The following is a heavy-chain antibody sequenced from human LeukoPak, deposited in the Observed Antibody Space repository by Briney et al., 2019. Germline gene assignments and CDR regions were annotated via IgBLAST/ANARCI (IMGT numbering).Heavy chain of an antibody. V-gene: IGHV3-9*01. J-gene: IGHJ4*02. D-gene: IGHD6-13*01. CDR3: AKRSAAGTVGYFDY. Sequence: GGSLRLSCAASGFTFDDYAMHWFRQAPGKGLEWVSGISWNSGTIYYADSVKGRFTISRDDAKTSLYLQMNSLRPEDTALYYCAKRSAAGTVGYFDYWGQGTLVTVSS. CDR2: ISWNSGTI. CDR1: GFTFDDYA.